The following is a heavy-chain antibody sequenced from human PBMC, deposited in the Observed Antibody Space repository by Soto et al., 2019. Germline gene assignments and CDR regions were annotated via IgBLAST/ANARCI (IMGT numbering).Heavy chain of an antibody. CDR3: AKARQGSYFDL. J-gene: IGHJ2*01. CDR2: ISWNSGSI. CDR1: GFTFDDYA. Sequence: EVQLVESGGGLVQPGRSLRLSCAASGFTFDDYAMHWVRQAPGKGLEWVSGISWNSGSIGYADSVKGRFTISRDNAKNSLYLQMNSLRAEDTALYYCAKARQGSYFDLWGRGTLVTVSS. D-gene: IGHD3-10*01. V-gene: IGHV3-9*01.